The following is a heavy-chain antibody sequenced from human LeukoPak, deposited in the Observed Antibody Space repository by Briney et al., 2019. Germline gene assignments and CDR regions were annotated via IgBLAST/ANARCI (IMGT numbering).Heavy chain of an antibody. Sequence: ASETLSLTCTVSGGSISSSSYYWGWIRQPPGKGLEWIGSIYYSGNTYYNPSLKSRVTISVDTSKNQFSLKLSSVTAADTAVYYCARDHRVLRFLEPKGWFDPWGQGTLVTVSS. V-gene: IGHV4-39*07. D-gene: IGHD3-3*01. CDR1: GGSISSSSYY. J-gene: IGHJ5*02. CDR2: IYYSGNT. CDR3: ARDHRVLRFLEPKGWFDP.